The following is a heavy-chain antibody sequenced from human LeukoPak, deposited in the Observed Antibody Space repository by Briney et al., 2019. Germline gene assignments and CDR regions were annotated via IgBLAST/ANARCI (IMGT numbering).Heavy chain of an antibody. CDR2: ISSSGGTT. V-gene: IGHV3-23*01. Sequence: GGSLRFSCEASGLTFSTRPMCWVRQAPGKGLEWVSGISSSGGTTYYAESVKGRFTISRDNSKNTLYLQMNSLRVEDTAVYYCARGDGYNDAEYLQHWGQGTLVTVS. CDR1: GLTFSTRP. D-gene: IGHD5-24*01. CDR3: ARGDGYNDAEYLQH. J-gene: IGHJ1*01.